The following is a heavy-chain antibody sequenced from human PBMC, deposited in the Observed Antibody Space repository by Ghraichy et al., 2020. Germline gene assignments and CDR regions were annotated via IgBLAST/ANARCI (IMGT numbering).Heavy chain of an antibody. D-gene: IGHD6-19*01. V-gene: IGHV3-23*01. CDR2: ISGGATTT. CDR3: AKAYNSGWYSLAPHALNI. Sequence: GGSPRLSCAASGFSFSNYAMDWVRLAPGKGLEWVSAISGGATTTHYADSVKGRFTISRDNSKNTLYLQMNSLRAEDTAKYYCAKAYNSGWYSLAPHALNIWGQGTMVTVSS. CDR1: GFSFSNYA. J-gene: IGHJ3*02.